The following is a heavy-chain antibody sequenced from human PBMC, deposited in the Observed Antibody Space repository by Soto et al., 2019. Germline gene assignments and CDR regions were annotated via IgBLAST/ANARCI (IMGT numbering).Heavy chain of an antibody. J-gene: IGHJ2*01. CDR1: GFSLSTSGVG. CDR2: IYWDDDK. D-gene: IGHD6-13*01. V-gene: IGHV2-5*02. CDR3: AHWVAAAGIRRGSYWYFDL. Sequence: QITLKESGPTLVKPTQTLTLTCTFSGFSLSTSGVGVGWIRQPPGKALEWLALIYWDDDKRYSPSLKSRLTITKDTSKNQVVLTMTNMDPVDTATYYCAHWVAAAGIRRGSYWYFDLWGRGTLVTVSS.